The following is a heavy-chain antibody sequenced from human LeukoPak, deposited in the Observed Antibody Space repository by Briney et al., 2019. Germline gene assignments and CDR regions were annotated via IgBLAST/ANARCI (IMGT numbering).Heavy chain of an antibody. CDR1: GGSISDYY. V-gene: IGHV4-4*07. CDR2: IYISGTT. CDR3: ARVNYDFWSGYQYHYFDY. Sequence: PSETLSLTCTVSGGSISDYYWSWIRQPAGKGLEWIGCIYISGTTNYNPSLMSRITMSLDTSKNQLSLRLSSVTAADTAVYYCARVNYDFWSGYQYHYFDYWGQGTLVTVSS. D-gene: IGHD3-3*01. J-gene: IGHJ4*02.